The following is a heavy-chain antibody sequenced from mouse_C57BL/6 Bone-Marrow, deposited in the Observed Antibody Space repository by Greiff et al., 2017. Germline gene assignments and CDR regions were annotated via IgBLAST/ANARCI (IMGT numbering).Heavy chain of an antibody. V-gene: IGHV14-4*01. CDR2: IDPENGDT. CDR1: GFNIKDDY. D-gene: IGHD1-1*01. J-gene: IGHJ2*01. CDR3: TTHYYGSSCVYFDY. Sequence: VQLQQSGAELVRPGASVKLSCTASGFNIKDDYMHWVKQRPEQGLEWIGRIDPENGDTEYASKFQGKATITADTSSNTAYLQLSSLTSVDTAVYYCTTHYYGSSCVYFDYWGQGTTLTVSS.